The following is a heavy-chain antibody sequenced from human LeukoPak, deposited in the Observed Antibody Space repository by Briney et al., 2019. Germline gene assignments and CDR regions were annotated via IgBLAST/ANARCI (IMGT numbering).Heavy chain of an antibody. V-gene: IGHV3-7*01. CDR2: IKPDGSEK. CDR3: RYSSRGGFDY. CDR1: GFTFSSYW. J-gene: IGHJ4*02. D-gene: IGHD6-13*01. Sequence: GSLRLSCAASGFTFSSYWMSWGRQAPGKGLEWVANIKPDGSEKYYVDSVGGRFTISRDNAKNSLYLQMNSLTAEDTAVYYCRYSSRGGFDYWGQGTLVTVSS.